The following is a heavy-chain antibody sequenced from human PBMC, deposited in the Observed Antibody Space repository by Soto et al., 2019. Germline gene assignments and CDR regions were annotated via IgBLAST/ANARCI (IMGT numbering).Heavy chain of an antibody. D-gene: IGHD3-22*01. CDR1: GGTFSSYT. CDR2: IIPILGIT. Sequence: GASVKVSCKASGGTFSSYTISWVRQAPGQGLEWMGRIIPILGITNYAQKFQGRVTMTRDTSTSTAYMELSSLRSEDTAVYYCARDPNGRYYDSSGSYYFDYWGQGTLVTVSS. CDR3: ARDPNGRYYDSSGSYYFDY. J-gene: IGHJ4*02. V-gene: IGHV1-69*04.